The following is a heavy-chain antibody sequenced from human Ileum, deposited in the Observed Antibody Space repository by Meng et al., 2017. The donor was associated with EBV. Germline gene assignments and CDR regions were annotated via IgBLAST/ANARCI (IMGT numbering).Heavy chain of an antibody. V-gene: IGHV2-5*02. CDR2: IYYDDYQ. J-gene: IGHJ4*02. CDR1: GFSLSTNGVG. Sequence: QTTLKESSPTLVKPTQTLTLTCSFSGFSLSTNGVGVGLIRQPPGKALEWLALIYYDDYQRYIPSLKTRLTITRVTSKSQVVLAMTNMDPVDTATYYCAHKPSGEDFFDYWGQGTLVTVPS. D-gene: IGHD3-16*01. CDR3: AHKPSGEDFFDY.